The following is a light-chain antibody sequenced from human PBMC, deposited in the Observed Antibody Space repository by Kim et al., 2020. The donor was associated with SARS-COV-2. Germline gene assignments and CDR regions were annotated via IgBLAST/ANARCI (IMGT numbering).Light chain of an antibody. CDR2: GVY. CDR3: SSYAGSDNYV. J-gene: IGLJ1*01. CDR1: CRDGGHDNS. Sequence: GQSVTISCTGTCRDGGHDNSVSWYQQDPGKAPKHMIDGVYKRPSGVPDRFSGSKSGNTASLTVSGLQAEDEADDYCSSYAGSDNYVFGTGTKVTVL. V-gene: IGLV2-8*01.